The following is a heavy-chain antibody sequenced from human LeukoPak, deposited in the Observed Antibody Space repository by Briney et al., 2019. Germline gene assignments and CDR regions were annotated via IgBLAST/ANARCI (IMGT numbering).Heavy chain of an antibody. D-gene: IGHD1-14*01. V-gene: IGHV1-8*01. CDR2: VHPNGGNT. CDR3: ARGPRNDP. J-gene: IGHJ5*02. Sequence: ASVKVSCKTSGYPFTTWEINWVRQAAGQGLEWMGWVHPNGGNTAYAQKFQGRVTMTRDASISTAYMELSGLTSDDTAVYFCARGPRNDPWGQGTLVTVSS. CDR1: GYPFTTWE.